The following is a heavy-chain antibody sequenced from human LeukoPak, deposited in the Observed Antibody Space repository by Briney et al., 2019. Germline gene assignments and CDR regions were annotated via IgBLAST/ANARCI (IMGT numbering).Heavy chain of an antibody. CDR2: IRWDSGSI. CDR3: TKDFWGRSSASAYFQH. J-gene: IGHJ1*01. Sequence: GIRWDSGSIMYADSVKGRFTIARDNGKNSLLLGMKRLRAEDTALYYCTKDFWGRSSASAYFQHWGQGTLVTVSS. D-gene: IGHD6-6*01. V-gene: IGHV3-9*01.